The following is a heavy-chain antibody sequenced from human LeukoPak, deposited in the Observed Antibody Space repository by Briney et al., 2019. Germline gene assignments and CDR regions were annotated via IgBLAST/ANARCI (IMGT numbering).Heavy chain of an antibody. CDR1: GGSFSGYY. J-gene: IGHJ4*02. Sequence: SETLSLTCAVYGGSFSGYYWSWIRQPPGKGLEWIGEINHSGSTNYNPSLKSRVTISVDTSKNQFSLKLSSVTAADTAVYYCARGRLNYYGSGSYYFDYWGQGTLVTVSS. CDR3: ARGRLNYYGSGSYYFDY. D-gene: IGHD3-10*01. V-gene: IGHV4-34*01. CDR2: INHSGST.